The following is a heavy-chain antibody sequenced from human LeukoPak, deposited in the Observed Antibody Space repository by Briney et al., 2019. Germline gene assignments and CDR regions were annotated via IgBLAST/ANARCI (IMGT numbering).Heavy chain of an antibody. V-gene: IGHV3-9*01. CDR2: MSWNGGSI. D-gene: IGHD5-12*01. CDR1: GFTFDDYA. Sequence: GGSLRLSCEASGFTFDDYAMHWVRQAPGKGLEWVSGMSWNGGSIGYADSVKGRFTISRDNSKNTLYLQMNSLRAEDTAVYYCAKDYSGYDEGDAFDIWGQGTMVTVSS. CDR3: AKDYSGYDEGDAFDI. J-gene: IGHJ3*02.